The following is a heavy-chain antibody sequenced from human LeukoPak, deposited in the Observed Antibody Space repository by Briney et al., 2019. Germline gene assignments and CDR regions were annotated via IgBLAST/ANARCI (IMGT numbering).Heavy chain of an antibody. J-gene: IGHJ4*02. D-gene: IGHD2-15*01. V-gene: IGHV3-21*01. CDR1: GFTFNVYN. CDR2: ISSSSIYI. CDR3: AREWGYCSGGRCFSDY. Sequence: GGSLRLSCAASGFTFNVYNMNWVRQAPGKGLEWVSSISSSSIYIYYADSVKGRFTISRDNANNSLYLQMNSLRAEDTAVYYCAREWGYCSGGRCFSDYWGQGTLVTVSS.